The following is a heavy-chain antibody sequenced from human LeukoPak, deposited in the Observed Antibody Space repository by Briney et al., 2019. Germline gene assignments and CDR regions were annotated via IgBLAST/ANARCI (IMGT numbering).Heavy chain of an antibody. CDR1: GFSFTDAW. Sequence: GGSLRLSCAASGFSFTDAWMAWVRQAPGKGPGWVGRIKSISAGGTTDYAAPVKGRFTISRDDSKNTLYLQMNSLKTEDTATYYCVTPPDWGPGTLVTVSS. CDR2: IKSISAGGTT. CDR3: VTPPD. V-gene: IGHV3-15*01. J-gene: IGHJ4*02.